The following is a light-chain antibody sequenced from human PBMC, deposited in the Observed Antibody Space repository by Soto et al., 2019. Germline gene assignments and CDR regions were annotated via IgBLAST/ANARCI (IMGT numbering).Light chain of an antibody. J-gene: IGKJ4*01. CDR1: QSVGTK. Sequence: EKVMTQSPATLSVSPGERVTLSCRASQSVGTKLAWYQQKPGQAPRLLIYGASTRATGVPARFSGSGSGTEFTLTISSLQSEDFATYYCQQSFSTPLTFGGGTKVEIK. CDR3: QQSFSTPLT. V-gene: IGKV3-15*01. CDR2: GAS.